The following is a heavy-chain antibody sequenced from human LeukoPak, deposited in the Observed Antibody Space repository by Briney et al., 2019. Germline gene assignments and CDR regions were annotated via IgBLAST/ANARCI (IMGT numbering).Heavy chain of an antibody. J-gene: IGHJ3*02. CDR1: GFTFSSYA. D-gene: IGHD2-2*01. CDR3: ASPTGNLGYCSSTSCYESAFDI. V-gene: IGHV3-30*04. Sequence: PGGSLRLSCAASGFTFSSYAMHWVRQAPGKGLEWVAVISYDGSNKYYADSVKGRFTISRDNSKNTLCLQMNSLRAEDTAVYYCASPTGNLGYCSSTSCYESAFDIWGQGTMVTVSS. CDR2: ISYDGSNK.